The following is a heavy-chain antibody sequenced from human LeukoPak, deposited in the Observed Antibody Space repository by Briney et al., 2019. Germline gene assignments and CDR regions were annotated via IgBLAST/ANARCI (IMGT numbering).Heavy chain of an antibody. J-gene: IGHJ4*02. CDR1: GYIFTSYG. CDR3: ARDRLLGQQLVPSFDY. CDR2: ISTYNGNT. D-gene: IGHD6-13*01. V-gene: IGHV1-18*01. Sequence: ASVKVSCKASGYIFTSYGISWVRQAPGQGLEGMGWISTYNGNTDYAQKVQGRVTMTTDTSTSTAYMELRNLRSDDTAVYYCARDRLLGQQLVPSFDYWGQGTLVTVSS.